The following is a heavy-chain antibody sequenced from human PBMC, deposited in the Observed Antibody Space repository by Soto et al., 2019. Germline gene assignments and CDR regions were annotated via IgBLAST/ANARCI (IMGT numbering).Heavy chain of an antibody. CDR1: GGSMSSYY. CDR3: ARRSIAVAGVPYYFDY. D-gene: IGHD6-19*01. CDR2: IYYSGST. Sequence: SETLSLTCIVSGGSMSSYYWSWIRQPPGKGLEWIGYIYYSGSTNYNPSLKSRVTISVDTSKNQFSLKLSSVAAADTAVYYCARRSIAVAGVPYYFDYWGQGTLVTVSS. V-gene: IGHV4-59*08. J-gene: IGHJ4*02.